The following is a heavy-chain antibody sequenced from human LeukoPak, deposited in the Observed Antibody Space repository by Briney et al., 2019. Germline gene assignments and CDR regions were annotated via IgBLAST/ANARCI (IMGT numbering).Heavy chain of an antibody. J-gene: IGHJ4*02. Sequence: GGSLRLSCAASGFTFSSYGMHWVRQAPGKGLEWVAVISYDGSNKYYADSVKGRFTIPRDNSKNTLYLQMNSLRAEDTAVYYCAKDLVGAPDYWGQGTLVTVSS. CDR2: ISYDGSNK. CDR1: GFTFSSYG. CDR3: AKDLVGAPDY. D-gene: IGHD1-26*01. V-gene: IGHV3-30*18.